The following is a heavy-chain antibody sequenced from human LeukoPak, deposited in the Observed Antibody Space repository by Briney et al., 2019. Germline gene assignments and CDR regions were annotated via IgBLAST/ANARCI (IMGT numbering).Heavy chain of an antibody. CDR1: GFTFRTYA. CDR2: ISGSGGYT. J-gene: IGHJ4*02. V-gene: IGHV3-23*01. D-gene: IGHD3-10*01. Sequence: PGASLRLSCAASGFTFRTYAMSWVRQAPGKGLEWVSVISGSGGYTDYADSVKGRFTISRDNSKNTLYLQMNSLRAEDTAVYYCAKDGSYYNFHYWGQGTLVTVSP. CDR3: AKDGSYYNFHY.